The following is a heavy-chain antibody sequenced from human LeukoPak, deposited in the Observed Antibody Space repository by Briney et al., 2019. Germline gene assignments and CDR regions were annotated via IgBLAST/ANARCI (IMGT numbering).Heavy chain of an antibody. J-gene: IGHJ6*03. D-gene: IGHD2-21*02. CDR3: ARHTYCGGDCYPPYMDV. CDR2: IYHTGST. CDR1: GYSISSGYY. V-gene: IGHV4-38-2*01. Sequence: SETLSLTCAVSGYSISSGYYWGWLRQPPGKGLEWIGSIYHTGSTYYNPSLKSRATISVDTSKNQFSLKLSSVTAADTAVYYCARHTYCGGDCYPPYMDVWGKGTTVTVSS.